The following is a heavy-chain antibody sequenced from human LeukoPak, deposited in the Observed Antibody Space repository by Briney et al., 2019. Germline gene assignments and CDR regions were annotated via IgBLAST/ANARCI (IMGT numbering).Heavy chain of an antibody. CDR2: INHSGST. D-gene: IGHD3-10*01. CDR3: ARGRRAGYYGSGRYNWFDP. CDR1: GGSFSGYY. J-gene: IGHJ5*02. Sequence: PSETLSLTCAVYGGSFSGYYWSWIRQPPGNGLEWIGEINHSGSTNYNPSLKSRVTIPVDTSKNQFSLKLSSVTAADTAVYYCARGRRAGYYGSGRYNWFDPWGQGTLVTVSS. V-gene: IGHV4-34*01.